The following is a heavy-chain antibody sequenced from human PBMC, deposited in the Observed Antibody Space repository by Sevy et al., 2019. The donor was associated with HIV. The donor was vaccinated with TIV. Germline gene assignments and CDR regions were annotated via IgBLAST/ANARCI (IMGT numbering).Heavy chain of an antibody. Sequence: ASVKVSCKASGYTFTSYDINWVRQATGQGLEWMGWMNPNSGNTGYAQMFQGRVTMTRNTSISTAYMELSSLRSEDTAVYYCARFDRRVVVAAKAYGMDVWGQGTTVTVSS. J-gene: IGHJ6*02. CDR2: MNPNSGNT. D-gene: IGHD2-15*01. V-gene: IGHV1-8*01. CDR1: GYTFTSYD. CDR3: ARFDRRVVVAAKAYGMDV.